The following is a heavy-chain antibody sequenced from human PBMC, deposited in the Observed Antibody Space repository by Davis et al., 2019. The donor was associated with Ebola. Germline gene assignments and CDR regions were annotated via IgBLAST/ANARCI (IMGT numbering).Heavy chain of an antibody. CDR2: VSAYNGNT. CDR1: GYTFTSYG. Sequence: ASVKVSCKASGYTFTSYGISWVRQAPGQGLEWMGWVSAYNGNTNYAQKLQGRITITEDKSTMTGYMEVNSLTSEDTAIYYCARDYYDSSDYPSHYFDIWGRGTLVTVSS. CDR3: ARDYYDSSDYPSHYFDI. D-gene: IGHD3-22*01. J-gene: IGHJ2*01. V-gene: IGHV1-18*01.